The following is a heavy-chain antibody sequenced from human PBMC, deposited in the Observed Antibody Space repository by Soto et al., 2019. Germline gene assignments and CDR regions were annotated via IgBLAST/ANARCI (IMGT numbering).Heavy chain of an antibody. Sequence: SGPTLVKPTQTLTLTCTFSGFSLSTSGMCVSWIRQPPGKALEWLARIDWDDDKYYSTSLKTRLTISKDTSKNQVVLTMTNMDPVDTATYYCARILVRHTVTAPTRYYYMDVWGKGTTVTVSS. CDR3: ARILVRHTVTAPTRYYYMDV. J-gene: IGHJ6*03. V-gene: IGHV2-70*11. CDR2: IDWDDDK. CDR1: GFSLSTSGMC. D-gene: IGHD4-4*01.